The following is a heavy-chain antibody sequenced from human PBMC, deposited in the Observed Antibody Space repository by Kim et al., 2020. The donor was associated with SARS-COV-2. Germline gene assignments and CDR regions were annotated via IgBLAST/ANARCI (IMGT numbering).Heavy chain of an antibody. D-gene: IGHD6-13*01. J-gene: IGHJ3*02. V-gene: IGHV3-30*18. CDR1: GFTFSSYG. CDR3: AKDCSIAAAEGAFDI. CDR2: ISYDGSNT. Sequence: GGSLRLSCAASGFTFSSYGMHWVRQAPGKGLEWVAVISYDGSNTYYADSVKGRFTISRDNSKNTLYLQMNSLRAEDTAVYYCAKDCSIAAAEGAFDIWGQGTMVTVSS.